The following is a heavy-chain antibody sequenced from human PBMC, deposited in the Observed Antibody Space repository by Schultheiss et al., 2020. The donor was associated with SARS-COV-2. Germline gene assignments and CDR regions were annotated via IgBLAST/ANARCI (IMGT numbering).Heavy chain of an antibody. CDR1: GFTFSSYS. D-gene: IGHD5-18*01. J-gene: IGHJ4*02. V-gene: IGHV3-48*01. CDR3: ARVGGAMVTE. CDR2: ISSSSSTI. Sequence: GGSLRLSCAASGFTFSSYSMNWVRQAPGKGLEWVSYISSSSSTIYYADSVKGRFTISRDNSKNTLYLQMNSLRAGDTAVYYCARVGGAMVTEWGQGTLVTVSS.